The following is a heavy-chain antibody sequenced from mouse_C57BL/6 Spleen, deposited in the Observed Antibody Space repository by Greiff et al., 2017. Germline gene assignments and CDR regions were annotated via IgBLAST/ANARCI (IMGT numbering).Heavy chain of an antibody. V-gene: IGHV8-12*01. CDR3: ARRGGYDYDGFAY. J-gene: IGHJ3*01. D-gene: IGHD2-4*01. Sequence: QVTLKEPGPGILQSSPTLSLSCSFSGFSLSTSGMGVIWLRQPSGKGLEWLAHIYWDDDKRYNPSLKSRPTISKATSRTQVFLKITSVDTADTATYYCARRGGYDYDGFAYWGQGTLVTVSA. CDR2: IYWDDDK. CDR1: GFSLSTSGMG.